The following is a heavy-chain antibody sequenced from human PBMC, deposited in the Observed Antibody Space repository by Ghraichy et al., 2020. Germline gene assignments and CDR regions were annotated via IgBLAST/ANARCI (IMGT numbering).Heavy chain of an antibody. CDR2: IIPIFGTA. V-gene: IGHV1-69*13. Sequence: SVKVSCKASGGTFSSYAISWVRQAPGQGLEWMGGIIPIFGTANYAQKFQGRVTITADESTSTAYMELSSLRSEDTAVYYCARGGLEDFWSGYYSNWFDPWGQGTPVTVSS. D-gene: IGHD3-3*01. CDR1: GGTFSSYA. J-gene: IGHJ5*02. CDR3: ARGGLEDFWSGYYSNWFDP.